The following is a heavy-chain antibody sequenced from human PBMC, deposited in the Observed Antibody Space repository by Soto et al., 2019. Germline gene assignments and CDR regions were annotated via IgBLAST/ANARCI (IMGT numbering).Heavy chain of an antibody. CDR1: GGSISSGDYY. V-gene: IGHV4-30-4*01. CDR3: ASRQMDTDMLDY. D-gene: IGHD5-18*01. Sequence: SETLSLTCTVSGGSISSGDYYWSWIRQPPGKGLEWIGYIYYSGSTYYNPSLKSRVTISVDTSKNQFSLKLSSVTAADTAVYYCASRQMDTDMLDYWGQGTLVTVSS. J-gene: IGHJ4*02. CDR2: IYYSGST.